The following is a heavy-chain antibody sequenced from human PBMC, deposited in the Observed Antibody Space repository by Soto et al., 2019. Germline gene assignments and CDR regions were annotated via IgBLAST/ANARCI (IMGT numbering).Heavy chain of an antibody. CDR3: GSRGEYDYDDRS. Sequence: EVQLVESGGGLVQPGGSLRLSCEASTFTFSTYSMNWVRQAPGKGLEWISYISSSSTSIYYADSVKGRFTISRDNAKNSLWLQLKSRRAAEAAVFYCGSRGEYDYDDRSWGEGTLVTVSS. CDR1: TFTFSTYS. J-gene: IGHJ4*02. V-gene: IGHV3-48*01. D-gene: IGHD4-17*01. CDR2: ISSSSTSI.